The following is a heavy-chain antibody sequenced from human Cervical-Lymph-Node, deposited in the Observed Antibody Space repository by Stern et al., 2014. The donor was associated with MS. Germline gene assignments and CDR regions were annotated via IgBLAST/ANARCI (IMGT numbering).Heavy chain of an antibody. D-gene: IGHD2-2*02. J-gene: IGHJ4*02. CDR3: ANAAALSCRSPSCYKAFEY. CDR2: ISYYGSNK. V-gene: IGHV3-30*18. Sequence: QVQLVQSGGGVVQPGGSLRLSCVASGFTFNTSGMHWVRQAPGKGLDWVAVISYYGSNKYYGDSVQGRFTISRDNSKNTVSLQMTSLRPEYTAVYYCANAAALSCRSPSCYKAFEYWGQGILVTVSS. CDR1: GFTFNTSG.